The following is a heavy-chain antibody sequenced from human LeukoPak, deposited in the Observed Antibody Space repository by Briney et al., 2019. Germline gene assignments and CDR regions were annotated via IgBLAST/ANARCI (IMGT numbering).Heavy chain of an antibody. Sequence: SETLSLTCTVSGGSIISRSYFWAWLRQPAGKGLEWIGNVSDSGSTTYNPSPSLKSRVTISVDTSKNQFSLKLSSVTAADTAVYHCARETSGTSKIDSWGQGTLVTVSS. D-gene: IGHD3-10*01. CDR1: GGSIISRSYF. CDR3: ARETSGTSKIDS. CDR2: VSDSGST. V-gene: IGHV4-39*02. J-gene: IGHJ4*02.